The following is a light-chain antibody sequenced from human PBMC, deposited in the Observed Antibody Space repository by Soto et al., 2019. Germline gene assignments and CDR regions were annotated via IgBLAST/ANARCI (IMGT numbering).Light chain of an antibody. J-gene: IGKJ1*01. CDR1: QSVSSSW. Sequence: EIVLTQSPGTLSLSPGEGATLSCRASQSVSSSWLAWYQQKPGQAPRLLIYGASSRATGIPDRFSGSGSGTDFTLTISRLEPEDSAVFYCQQYGSSPWTFGQGTKVEIK. CDR2: GAS. CDR3: QQYGSSPWT. V-gene: IGKV3-20*01.